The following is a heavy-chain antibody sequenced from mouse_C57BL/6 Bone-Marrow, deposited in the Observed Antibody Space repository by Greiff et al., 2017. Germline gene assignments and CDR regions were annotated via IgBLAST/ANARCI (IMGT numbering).Heavy chain of an antibody. CDR1: GYTFTSYW. J-gene: IGHJ4*01. CDR3: ARTRYDDARDY. V-gene: IGHV1-64*01. D-gene: IGHD2-12*01. CDR2: IHPNSGST. Sequence: QVQLQQPGAELVKPGASVKLSCKASGYTFTSYWMHWVKQRPGQGLEWIGMIHPNSGSTNYNEKFKSKATLTVDKSSSTAYMQLSSLTSEDSAVXDCARTRYDDARDYWGQGTSVTVSS.